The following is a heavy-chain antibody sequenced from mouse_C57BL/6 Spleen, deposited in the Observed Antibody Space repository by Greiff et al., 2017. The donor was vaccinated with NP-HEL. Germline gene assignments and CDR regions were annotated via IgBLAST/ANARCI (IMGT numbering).Heavy chain of an antibody. J-gene: IGHJ2*01. D-gene: IGHD1-1*01. CDR2: INPYNGGT. CDR3: ARNLPPDYTVVANYFDY. V-gene: IGHV1-19*01. Sequence: EVQLQQSGPVLVKPGASVKMSCKASGYTFTDYYMNWVKQSHGKSLEWIGVINPYNGGTSYNQKFKGKATLTVDKSSSTAYMELNSLTSEDSAVYYCARNLPPDYTVVANYFDYWGQGTTLTVSS. CDR1: GYTFTDYY.